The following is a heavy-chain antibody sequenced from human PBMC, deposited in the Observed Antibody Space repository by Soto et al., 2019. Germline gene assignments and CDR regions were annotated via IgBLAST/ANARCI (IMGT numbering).Heavy chain of an antibody. J-gene: IGHJ4*02. V-gene: IGHV3-30*04. CDR1: GFTFSSYA. Sequence: HPGGSLRLSCAASGFTFSSYAMHWVRQAPGKGLEWVGVISHDGSNNFYAGSVKGRFTISRDISKNTLFLHMSSLRGEDSAVYYCARGADGSGWLYLDFWGPGTLVTVSS. CDR3: ARGADGSGWLYLDF. CDR2: ISHDGSNN. D-gene: IGHD6-19*01.